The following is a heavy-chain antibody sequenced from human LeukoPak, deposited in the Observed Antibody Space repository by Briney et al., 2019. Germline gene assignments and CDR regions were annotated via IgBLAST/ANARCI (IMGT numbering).Heavy chain of an antibody. D-gene: IGHD3-22*01. Sequence: KAGGSLRLSCATSGXTFSSYSMNWVRQAPGKGLEWVSCISSSSSYIYYTDSVKGRFTISRDNAKNSLTLQMNSLRAEDTAVYYCARDLKYYDSSGFDYWGQGTLVTVSS. J-gene: IGHJ4*02. CDR1: GXTFSSYS. V-gene: IGHV3-21*01. CDR3: ARDLKYYDSSGFDY. CDR2: ISSSSSYI.